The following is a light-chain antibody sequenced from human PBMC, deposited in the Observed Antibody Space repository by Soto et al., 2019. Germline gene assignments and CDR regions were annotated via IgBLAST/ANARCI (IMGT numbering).Light chain of an antibody. J-gene: IGLJ2*01. V-gene: IGLV2-14*03. Sequence: QSALTQPASVSGSPGQSITISCTGTSSDVGRYNYVSWYQQHAGKGPKLMIYDVSNRPSGVSNRFSGSKSGNTASLTISGLQAEDEADYYCSSYTSSGTLVFGGGTKLTVL. CDR1: SSDVGRYNY. CDR3: SSYTSSGTLV. CDR2: DVS.